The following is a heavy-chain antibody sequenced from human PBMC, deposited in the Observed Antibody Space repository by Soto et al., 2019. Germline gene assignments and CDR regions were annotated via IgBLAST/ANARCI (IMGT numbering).Heavy chain of an antibody. Sequence: SETLSLTCTVSGGSISSGDFYWSWIGQPPGKGLELIGNIYYSGSTYYNPSLRSRAIVSVDTSQNQFSLKLSSLTAADTAVYFCARADDFSDRFDYWGQGALVTSPQ. CDR1: GGSISSGDFY. CDR3: ARADDFSDRFDY. V-gene: IGHV4-30-4*01. J-gene: IGHJ4*02. CDR2: IYYSGST. D-gene: IGHD4-17*01.